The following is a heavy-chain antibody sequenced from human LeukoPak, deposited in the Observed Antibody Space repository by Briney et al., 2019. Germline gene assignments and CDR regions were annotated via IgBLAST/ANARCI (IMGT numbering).Heavy chain of an antibody. CDR2: IHPNSGYT. J-gene: IGHJ6*02. CDR1: GHPLTAYY. V-gene: IGHV1-2*02. Sequence: GASVRVSCKASGHPLTAYYMHWVRQAPGHGLEWMGWIHPNSGYTNYEQKFMGRVTMTRDTFISTAYMELTSLRSDDTAVYYCARYRMSIGGYYYYGMDVWGQGTTVTVSS. D-gene: IGHD3-16*02. CDR3: ARYRMSIGGYYYYGMDV.